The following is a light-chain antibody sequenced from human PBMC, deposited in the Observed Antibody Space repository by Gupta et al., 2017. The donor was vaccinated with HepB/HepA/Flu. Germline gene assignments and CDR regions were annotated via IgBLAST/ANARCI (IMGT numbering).Light chain of an antibody. CDR3: QRYNSAPLT. Sequence: DIQMTQSPSSLSAPIGDRVTITCRASQVIGHYVAWYQQKPGKVPMLLVYAASTLQSGVPSRFSGSGSGTDFTLTISSLQPEDVATYYCQRYNSAPLTFAGATRVEIK. J-gene: IGKJ4*01. V-gene: IGKV1-27*01. CDR2: AAS. CDR1: QVIGHY.